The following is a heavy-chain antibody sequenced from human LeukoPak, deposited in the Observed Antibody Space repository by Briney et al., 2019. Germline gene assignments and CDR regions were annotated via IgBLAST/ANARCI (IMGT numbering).Heavy chain of an antibody. CDR1: GYTFTGYY. D-gene: IGHD3-10*01. CDR3: ASVGWFGELFFDY. CDR2: INPNSSGT. Sequence: ASVKVSCKASGYTFTGYYMHWVRQAPGQGLEWMGWINPNSSGTNYAQKFQGRVTMTRDTSISTAYMELSRLRSDDTAVYYCASVGWFGELFFDYWGQGTLVTVSS. V-gene: IGHV1-2*02. J-gene: IGHJ4*02.